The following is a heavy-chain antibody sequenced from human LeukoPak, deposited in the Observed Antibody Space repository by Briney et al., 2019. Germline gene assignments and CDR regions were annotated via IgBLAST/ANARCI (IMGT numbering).Heavy chain of an antibody. D-gene: IGHD6-13*01. CDR1: GGSISSGGYY. Sequence: SETLSLTCTVSGGSISSGGYYWSWIRQPPGKGLEWIGYIYHSGSTYYNPSLKSRVTISVDRSKNQFSLKLSSVTAADTAVYYCARDGRGIAAAGTFDYWGQGTLVTASS. J-gene: IGHJ4*02. CDR2: IYHSGST. V-gene: IGHV4-30-2*01. CDR3: ARDGRGIAAAGTFDY.